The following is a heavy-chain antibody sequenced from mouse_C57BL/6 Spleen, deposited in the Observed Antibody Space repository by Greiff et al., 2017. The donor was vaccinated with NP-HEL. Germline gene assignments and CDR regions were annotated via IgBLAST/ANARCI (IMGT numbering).Heavy chain of an antibody. J-gene: IGHJ1*03. CDR1: GYTFTSYW. Sequence: QVQLQQPGAELVMPGASVKLSCKASGYTFTSYWMHWVKQRPGQGLEWIGEIDPSDSYTNYNQKFKGKSTLTVDKSSSTAYMQLSSLTSEDSAVYYCARRGTTVVAHWYFDVGGTGTTVTVSS. V-gene: IGHV1-69*01. D-gene: IGHD1-1*01. CDR3: ARRGTTVVAHWYFDV. CDR2: IDPSDSYT.